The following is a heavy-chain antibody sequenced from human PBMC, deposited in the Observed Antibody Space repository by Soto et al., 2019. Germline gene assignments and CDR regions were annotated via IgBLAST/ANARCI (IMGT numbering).Heavy chain of an antibody. D-gene: IGHD3-3*01. CDR3: ARVVGYDFWSGYHNWFDP. V-gene: IGHV1-2*02. CDR2: INPNSGGT. CDR1: GYTFTGYY. Sequence: QVQLVQSGAEVKKPGASVKVSCKASGYTFTGYYMHWVRQAPGQGLEWMGWINPNSGGTNYAQKFQGRVTMTRDTSISTAYMELSRLRSDDTAVYYCARVVGYDFWSGYHNWFDPWGHGTLATVSS. J-gene: IGHJ5*02.